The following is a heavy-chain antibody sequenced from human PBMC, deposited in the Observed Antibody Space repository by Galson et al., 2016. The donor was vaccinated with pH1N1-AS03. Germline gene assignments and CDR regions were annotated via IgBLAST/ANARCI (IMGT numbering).Heavy chain of an antibody. J-gene: IGHJ3*02. V-gene: IGHV1-69*06. CDR1: GGTFSSYA. CDR3: ARDANYDFWSGHDAFDI. Sequence: SVKVSCKASGGTFSSYAISWVRQAPGQGLEWMGGIIAMFGTANYAQKVQGRVTITADKSTSTAYMELSRLRSEDTAVYYCARDANYDFWSGHDAFDIWGQWTMVTVSS. D-gene: IGHD3-3*01. CDR2: IIAMFGTA.